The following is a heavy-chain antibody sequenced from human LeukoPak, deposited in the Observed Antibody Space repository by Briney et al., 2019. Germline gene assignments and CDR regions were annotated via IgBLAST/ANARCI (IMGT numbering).Heavy chain of an antibody. D-gene: IGHD6-13*01. CDR1: GYTFTSYG. V-gene: IGHV1-18*01. Sequence: ASVKVSCKASGYTFTSYGISWVRQAPGQGLEWMGWISAYNGNTNYAQKLQGRVTMTTDTSTSTAYMELRSLRPDDTAVYYCARDLIAAAGTTNFDYWGQGTLVTVSS. CDR2: ISAYNGNT. J-gene: IGHJ4*02. CDR3: ARDLIAAAGTTNFDY.